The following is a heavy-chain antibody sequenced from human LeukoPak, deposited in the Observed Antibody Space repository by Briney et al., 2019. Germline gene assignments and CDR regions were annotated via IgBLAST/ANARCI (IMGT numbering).Heavy chain of an antibody. J-gene: IGHJ4*02. D-gene: IGHD1-26*01. CDR2: INPNSGGT. V-gene: IGHV1-2*02. CDR1: GYTFTGYY. CDR3: ARETGATIDY. Sequence: ASVKVSCKASGYTFTGYYMNWVRQAPGQGLEWMGWINPNSGGTNYAQKFQGRVTMTRDTSIRTAYMELSRLRSDDAAVYYCARETGATIDYWGQGTLVTVSS.